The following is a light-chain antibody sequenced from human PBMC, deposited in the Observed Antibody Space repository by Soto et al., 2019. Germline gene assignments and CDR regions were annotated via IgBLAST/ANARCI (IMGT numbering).Light chain of an antibody. CDR1: QSVSSN. CDR3: QQYSASPRT. J-gene: IGKJ3*01. Sequence: EIVLRQSPATLSFSPGERATLSCRASQSVSSNLSWYQQKPGQAPRLLIHSASTRAPGIPDRFSASGAGTDFTLTISRLEPEDSAVYYCQQYSASPRTFGPGTKVDIK. V-gene: IGKV3-20*01. CDR2: SAS.